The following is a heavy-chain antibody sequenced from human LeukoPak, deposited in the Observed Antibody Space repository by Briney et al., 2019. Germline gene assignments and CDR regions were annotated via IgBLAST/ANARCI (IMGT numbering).Heavy chain of an antibody. V-gene: IGHV3-21*01. CDR3: ARDVGYRSSSYYFDY. D-gene: IGHD5-18*01. Sequence: TGGSLRLSCAASGFTFSSYSMNWVRQAPGKGLEWVSSISSSSSYIYYADSVKGRFTISRDNAKNSLYLQMNSLRAEDTAVYYCARDVGYRSSSYYFDYWGQGTLVTVSS. J-gene: IGHJ4*02. CDR2: ISSSSSYI. CDR1: GFTFSSYS.